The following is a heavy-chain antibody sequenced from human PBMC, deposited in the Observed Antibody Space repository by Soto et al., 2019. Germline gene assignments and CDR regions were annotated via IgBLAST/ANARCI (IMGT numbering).Heavy chain of an antibody. Sequence: QVQLVESGGGVVQPGRSLRLSCAASGFSFNSYGMHWVRQAPGKGLELVAVIWYDESNKYYADSVKGRFTISRDNSKNTLYLQMNRLRAEDTAVYYCARDFARYCSGDSCSWPDYWGQGTMVTVSS. CDR2: IWYDESNK. CDR3: ARDFARYCSGDSCSWPDY. CDR1: GFSFNSYG. J-gene: IGHJ4*02. D-gene: IGHD2-15*01. V-gene: IGHV3-33*01.